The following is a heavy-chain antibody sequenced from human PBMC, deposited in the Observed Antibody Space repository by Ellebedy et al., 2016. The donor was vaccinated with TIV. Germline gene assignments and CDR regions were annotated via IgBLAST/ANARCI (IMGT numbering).Heavy chain of an antibody. CDR3: ARLGLYHDFWSGIES. CDR2: ISNTRTSI. J-gene: IGHJ4*02. CDR1: GFNFNIYA. Sequence: PGGSLRLSCSASGFNFNIYAMAWVRQAPGKGLECVSSISNTRTSIKYADSVMGRFVISRDNTKNSLYLDMNNLRAEDSGIYYCARLGLYHDFWSGIESWGQGTLVTVSS. V-gene: IGHV3-21*06. D-gene: IGHD3-3*01.